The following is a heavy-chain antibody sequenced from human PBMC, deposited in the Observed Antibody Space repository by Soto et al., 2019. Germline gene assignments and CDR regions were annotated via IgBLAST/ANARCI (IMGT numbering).Heavy chain of an antibody. V-gene: IGHV3-21*01. CDR2: INSRSTYI. CDR3: AREGWSYWELDY. CDR1: GLTFSTYT. Sequence: GGSLRLSCAASGLTFSTYTMNWVRQAPGKGLEWVSSINSRSTYIYYADSVKGRFTISRDNAKNSLYLQMNSLRAEDTAVYYCAREGWSYWELDYWGQGTLVTVSS. D-gene: IGHD3-10*01. J-gene: IGHJ4*02.